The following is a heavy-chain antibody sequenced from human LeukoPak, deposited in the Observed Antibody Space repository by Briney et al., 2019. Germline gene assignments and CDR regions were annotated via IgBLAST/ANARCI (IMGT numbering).Heavy chain of an antibody. Sequence: GGSLRLSCAASGFTFSSYSMNWVRQAPGKGLEWVSYISSSSSTIYYADSVKGRFTISRDNSKNTLYLQMNSLRAEDTAVYYCARGSGGSYYYFDYWGQGTLVTVSS. CDR1: GFTFSSYS. CDR2: ISSSSSTI. CDR3: ARGSGGSYYYFDY. J-gene: IGHJ4*02. V-gene: IGHV3-48*01. D-gene: IGHD1-26*01.